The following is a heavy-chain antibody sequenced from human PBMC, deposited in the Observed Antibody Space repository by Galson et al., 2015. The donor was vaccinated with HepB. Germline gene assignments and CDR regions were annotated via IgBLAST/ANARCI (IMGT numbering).Heavy chain of an antibody. CDR2: ISSSSSTV. CDR3: RTDYDSSGYYLDY. V-gene: IGHV3-48*01. D-gene: IGHD3-22*01. Sequence: SLRLSCAASGFTFTSYSMNWVRQAPGKGLEWISYISSSSSTVYYADSVKGRFTISRDSANNSLYLQMNRLRVEDTAVYYCRTDYDSSGYYLDYWGQGTLVTVSS. J-gene: IGHJ4*02. CDR1: GFTFTSYS.